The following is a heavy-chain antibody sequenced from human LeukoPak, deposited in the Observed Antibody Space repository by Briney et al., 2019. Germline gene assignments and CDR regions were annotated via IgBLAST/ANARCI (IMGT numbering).Heavy chain of an antibody. CDR1: GYTFTSYA. J-gene: IGHJ3*02. D-gene: IGHD3-3*01. CDR2: INAGNGNT. Sequence: GSVKVSCKASGYTFTSYAMHWVRQAPGQRLEGMGWINAGNGNTKYSQEFQGRVTITRDTSASKAYMELSSLRSEDMAVYYCARDRRFGSADYKDVFDIWGQGTMVTVSS. V-gene: IGHV1-3*03. CDR3: ARDRRFGSADYKDVFDI.